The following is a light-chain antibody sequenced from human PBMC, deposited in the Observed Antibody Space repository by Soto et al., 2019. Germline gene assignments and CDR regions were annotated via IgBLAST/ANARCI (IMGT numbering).Light chain of an antibody. V-gene: IGLV2-8*01. J-gene: IGLJ2*01. CDR2: DVD. Sequence: QSVLTQPPSASGSPGQSVTISCTGTTSDVGGYNYVSWYQQHPGKAPKLLVYDVDKWPSGVPDRFSGSKSGNTASLTVSGLQAEDEADYYCSSYVGSNFHVLFGGGTKLTVL. CDR1: TSDVGGYNY. CDR3: SSYVGSNFHVL.